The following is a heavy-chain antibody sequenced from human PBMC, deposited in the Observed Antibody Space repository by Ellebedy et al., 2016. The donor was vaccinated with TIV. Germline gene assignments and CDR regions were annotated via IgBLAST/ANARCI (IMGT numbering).Heavy chain of an antibody. J-gene: IGHJ3*02. CDR1: GYTFTSYY. CDR2: INPSGGST. D-gene: IGHD3-22*01. CDR3: ARDLITMIVVVMPGAFDI. V-gene: IGHV1-46*01. Sequence: ASVKVSCKASGYTFTSYYMHWVRQAPGQGLEWMGIINPSGGSTSYAQKFQGRVTITADKSTSTAYMELSSLRSEDTAVYYCARDLITMIVVVMPGAFDIWGQGTMVTVSS.